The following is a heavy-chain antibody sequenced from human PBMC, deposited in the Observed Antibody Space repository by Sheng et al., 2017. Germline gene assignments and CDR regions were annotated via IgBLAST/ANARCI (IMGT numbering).Heavy chain of an antibody. CDR3: ATLDPMEWGWLDS. Sequence: VQLVQSGPEVKKPGASVKVSCKPSQDTFSTYGVTWARQAPGQGLEWMGWISVFDGKTQYDQKVQGRVTMTTDKSASIAYMELRSLRSDDTAIYYCATLDPMEWGWLDSWGQGTLGHRLL. CDR2: ISVFDGKT. V-gene: IGHV1-18*01. CDR1: QDTFSTYG. J-gene: IGHJ5*01. D-gene: IGHD3-3*01.